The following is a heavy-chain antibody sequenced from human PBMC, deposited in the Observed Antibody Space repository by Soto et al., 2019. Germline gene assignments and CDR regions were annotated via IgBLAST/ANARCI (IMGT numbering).Heavy chain of an antibody. CDR1: GYSFTNHG. V-gene: IGHV1-18*01. D-gene: IGHD1-26*01. CDR2: ISTYNGNT. Sequence: QVHLVQSGAEVKRPGASVKVSCEASGYSFTNHGISWVRQAPGQGLEWMGWISTYNGNTVFAQKLADRFTISRDNAKSTLYLQMNSLRAEDSAMYYCARQTGLGATNYWGRGTLVTVSS. J-gene: IGHJ4*02. CDR3: ARQTGLGATNY.